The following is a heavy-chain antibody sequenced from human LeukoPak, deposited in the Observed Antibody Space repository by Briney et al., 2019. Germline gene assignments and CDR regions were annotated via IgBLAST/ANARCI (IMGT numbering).Heavy chain of an antibody. J-gene: IGHJ4*02. D-gene: IGHD6-19*01. CDR3: ARGYNAGWFDY. Sequence: VCSVILSGVGTGFNFIFFPPRWLRQGPGQGLDGVAGISSDGTIQIYADSVKDRFTISRDNPNHALFLHMDSLSPEDTVSYYCARGYNAGWFDYWRQGTLVTDCS. V-gene: IGHV3-30*04. CDR2: ISSDGTIQ. CDR1: GFNFIFFP.